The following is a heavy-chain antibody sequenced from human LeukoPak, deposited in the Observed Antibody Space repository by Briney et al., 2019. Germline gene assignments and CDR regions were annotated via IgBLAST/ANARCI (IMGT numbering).Heavy chain of an antibody. CDR1: GFTFSLYN. CDR2: FSNNINYI. D-gene: IGHD2-15*01. J-gene: IGHJ4*02. CDR3: ATQLYCSGNSCLTRNFDY. V-gene: IGHV3-21*06. Sequence: PGGSLRLSYAASGFTFSLYNMNWVRQAPGKGLEWVSSFSNNINYIYYADSVRGRFTVSRDNAKSSVYLQMNSLRVEDTAVYYCATQLYCSGNSCLTRNFDYWGQGTLVTVSS.